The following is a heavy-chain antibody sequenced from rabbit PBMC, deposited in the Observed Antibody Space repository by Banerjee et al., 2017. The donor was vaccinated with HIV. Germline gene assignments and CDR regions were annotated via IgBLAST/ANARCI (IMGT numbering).Heavy chain of an antibody. J-gene: IGHJ4*01. CDR1: GFDFSAYY. CDR2: IGSVFDSM. CDR3: ARPASSSAYYLGYYFNL. V-gene: IGHV1S7*01. D-gene: IGHD1-1*01. Sequence: QSLEESGGDLVKPGASLTLTCKASGFDFSAYYMSWVRQAPGKGPEWIGYIGSVFDSMNYASWVNGRFTISSHNAQNTLYLQLNSLTAADTATYFCARPASSSAYYLGYYFNLWGQGTLVTVS.